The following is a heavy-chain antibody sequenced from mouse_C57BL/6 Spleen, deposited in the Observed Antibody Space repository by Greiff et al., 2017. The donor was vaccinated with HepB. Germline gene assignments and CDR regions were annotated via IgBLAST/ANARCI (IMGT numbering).Heavy chain of an antibody. CDR2: IDPEDGDT. CDR3: TIYYGNYGWYFDV. J-gene: IGHJ1*03. Sequence: EVQLQQSGAELVRPGASVKLSCTASGFNIKDYYMHWVKQRPEQGLEWIGRIDPEDGDTEYAPKFQGKATMTADTSSNTAYLQLSSLTSEDTAVYYCTIYYGNYGWYFDVWGTGTTVTVSS. V-gene: IGHV14-1*01. CDR1: GFNIKDYY. D-gene: IGHD2-1*01.